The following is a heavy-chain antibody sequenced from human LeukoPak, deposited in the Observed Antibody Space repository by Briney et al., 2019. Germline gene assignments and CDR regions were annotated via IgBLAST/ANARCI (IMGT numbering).Heavy chain of an antibody. CDR1: GGSISSYY. D-gene: IGHD3-3*01. J-gene: IGHJ4*02. V-gene: IGHV4-59*04. CDR2: IYYSGST. Sequence: SETLSLTCIVSGGSISSYYWSWIRQPPGKGLEWLGTIYYSGSTYYNPSLKSPVTTSVDTSKNQFSLKLSPVTAAEPTVYYCARHVGGSRYYDFWSGYYTDFWGQGTLVTVSS. CDR3: ARHVGGSRYYDFWSGYYTDF.